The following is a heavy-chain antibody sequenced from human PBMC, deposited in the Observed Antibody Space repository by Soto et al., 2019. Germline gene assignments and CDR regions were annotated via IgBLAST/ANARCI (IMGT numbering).Heavy chain of an antibody. CDR2: IYYSGST. CDR1: GGSISSYY. Sequence: SETLSLTCTVSGGSISSYYWSWIRQPPGKGREWIGYIYYSGSTNYNTSLKSRVTISVDTSKNQFSLKLSAVTAADTAVYYCARDGSGWYVDWGQGTLVTVSS. J-gene: IGHJ4*02. CDR3: ARDGSGWYVD. V-gene: IGHV4-59*01. D-gene: IGHD6-19*01.